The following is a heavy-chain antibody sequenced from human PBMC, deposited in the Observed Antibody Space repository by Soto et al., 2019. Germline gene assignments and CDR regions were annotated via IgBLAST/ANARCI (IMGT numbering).Heavy chain of an antibody. D-gene: IGHD5-12*01. Sequence: ASVKVSCKASGGTFSSYAISWVRQAPGQGLEWMGGIIPIFGTANYAQKFQGRVTITADESTSTAYMELSSLRSEDTAVYYCAREGVATFVNYYYGMGVWGQGTTVTVSS. CDR3: AREGVATFVNYYYGMGV. V-gene: IGHV1-69*13. CDR2: IIPIFGTA. J-gene: IGHJ6*02. CDR1: GGTFSSYA.